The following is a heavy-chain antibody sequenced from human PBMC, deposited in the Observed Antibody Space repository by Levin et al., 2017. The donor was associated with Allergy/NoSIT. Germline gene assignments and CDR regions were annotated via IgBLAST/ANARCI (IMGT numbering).Heavy chain of an antibody. J-gene: IGHJ3*02. CDR1: GYNFTNYY. Sequence: GESLKISCKASGYNFTNYYMNWVRQAPGQGLEWMGIINPSGGRTSHAQKFQGRVTMTRDTSTTTVYMELSSLRSEDTAVYYCARDGPGGYDGSGQTDDDAFDIWGQGTVVTVSS. D-gene: IGHD3-22*01. CDR2: INPSGGRT. CDR3: ARDGPGGYDGSGQTDDDAFDI. V-gene: IGHV1-46*01.